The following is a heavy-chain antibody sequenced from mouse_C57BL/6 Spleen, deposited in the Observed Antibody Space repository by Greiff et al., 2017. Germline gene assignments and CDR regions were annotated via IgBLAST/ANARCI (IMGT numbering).Heavy chain of an antibody. CDR2: ISYDGSN. V-gene: IGHV3-6*01. Sequence: EVQVVESGPGLVKPSQSLSLTCSVTGYSITSGYYWNWIRQFPGNKLEWMGYISYDGSNNYNPSLKNRISITRDTSKNQFFLKLNSVTTEDTSTYYCARWGWDRIDYAMDYWGQGTSVTVSS. J-gene: IGHJ4*01. D-gene: IGHD3-3*01. CDR3: ARWGWDRIDYAMDY. CDR1: GYSITSGYY.